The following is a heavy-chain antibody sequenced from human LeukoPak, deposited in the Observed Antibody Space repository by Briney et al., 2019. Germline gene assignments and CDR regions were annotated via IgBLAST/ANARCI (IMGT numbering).Heavy chain of an antibody. V-gene: IGHV3-30*03. CDR1: GFTFSSYG. CDR3: ARALYGLYFDY. D-gene: IGHD2/OR15-2a*01. Sequence: PGGSLRLSCAASGFTFSSYGMHWVRRAPGKGLEWVAVISYDGSNKYYADSVKGRFTMSRDNAKTSLYLRMNSLRAEDTAVYYCARALYGLYFDYWGQGTLVTVSS. J-gene: IGHJ4*02. CDR2: ISYDGSNK.